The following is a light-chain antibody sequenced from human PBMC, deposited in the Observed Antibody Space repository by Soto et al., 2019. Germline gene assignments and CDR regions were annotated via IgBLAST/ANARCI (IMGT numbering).Light chain of an antibody. J-gene: IGKJ1*01. CDR3: QQYGSSPPWT. Sequence: EIVLTQSPGTLSLSPGERATLSCRASQSVSSSFLAWYQQKPGQAPWLLIYGASSRATGIPDRFSGSGSGTDFTLTISRLEPEDFAVYYCQQYGSSPPWTFGQGTKVEIK. CDR2: GAS. V-gene: IGKV3-20*01. CDR1: QSVSSSF.